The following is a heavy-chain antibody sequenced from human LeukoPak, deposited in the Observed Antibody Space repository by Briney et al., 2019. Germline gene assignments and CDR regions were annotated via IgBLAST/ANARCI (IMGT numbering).Heavy chain of an antibody. CDR1: GFTFSSYA. Sequence: GGSLRLSCAASGFTFSSYAMSWVRQAPGKGLEWVSAISGSGGSTYYADSVKGRFTISRDNSKNTLYLQMNSLRAEDTAVCYCAKDLGSGGDSSGYYSYFDYWGQGTLVTVSS. V-gene: IGHV3-23*01. D-gene: IGHD3-22*01. CDR3: AKDLGSGGDSSGYYSYFDY. J-gene: IGHJ4*02. CDR2: ISGSGGST.